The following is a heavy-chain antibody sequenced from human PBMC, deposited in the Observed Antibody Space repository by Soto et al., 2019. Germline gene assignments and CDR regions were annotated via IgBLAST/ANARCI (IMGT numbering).Heavy chain of an antibody. CDR2: SHQSGNT. V-gene: IGHV4-4*02. Sequence: QVQLQESGPGLVKPSGTLSLTCAVSGVSISSHDWWTWVRQPPGKGLEWIGDSHQSGNTNYHSSRESRVNISLDKSKNQLSLQLSSVTVADTAVYYCATRDSGSLYWGQGTLVTVSS. CDR1: GVSISSHDW. D-gene: IGHD1-26*01. CDR3: ATRDSGSLY. J-gene: IGHJ4*02.